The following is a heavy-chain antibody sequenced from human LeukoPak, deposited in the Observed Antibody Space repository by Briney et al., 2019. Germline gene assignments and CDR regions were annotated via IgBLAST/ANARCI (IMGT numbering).Heavy chain of an antibody. CDR3: ASLNYYDSSGYYSVVDY. Sequence: ASVKVSCKASGYTFTGYYMHWVRRAPGQGLEWMGWINPNSGGTNYAQKFQGRVTMTRDTSISTAYMELSRLRSDDTAVYYCASLNYYDSSGYYSVVDYWGQGTLVTVSS. V-gene: IGHV1-2*02. J-gene: IGHJ4*02. D-gene: IGHD3-22*01. CDR1: GYTFTGYY. CDR2: INPNSGGT.